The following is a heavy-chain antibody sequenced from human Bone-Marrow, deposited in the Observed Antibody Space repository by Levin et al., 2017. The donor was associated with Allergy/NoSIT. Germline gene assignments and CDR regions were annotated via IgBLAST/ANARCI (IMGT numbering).Heavy chain of an antibody. CDR1: GDSMRDEY. D-gene: IGHD3-10*01. V-gene: IGHV4-4*09. J-gene: IGHJ3*02. CDR2: MFSSWTN. Sequence: SSETLSLTCSVSGDSMRDEYWSWIRQSPGGELEWIGNMFSSWTNYNYNPSLMSRVTMSIEMSKNQFSLKLTSVTAADTAVYYCARRKVSGYHAFDIWGQGTKVTVSS. CDR3: ARRKVSGYHAFDI.